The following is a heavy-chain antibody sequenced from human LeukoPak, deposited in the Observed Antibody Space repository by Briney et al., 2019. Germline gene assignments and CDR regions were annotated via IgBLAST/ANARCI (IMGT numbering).Heavy chain of an antibody. CDR3: ARDPRYCSSTSCSLGYFDS. D-gene: IGHD2-2*01. J-gene: IGHJ4*02. V-gene: IGHV1-18*01. CDR1: GYIFTNFG. CDR2: ISGYNGNT. Sequence: ASVKVSCKASGYIFTNFGISWVRQARGQGLEWMGWISGYNGNTKYVQKFQGRVTMTTDTSTSTAYMELRSLRSDDTAVYYCARDPRYCSSTSCSLGYFDSWGQGTLVTVSS.